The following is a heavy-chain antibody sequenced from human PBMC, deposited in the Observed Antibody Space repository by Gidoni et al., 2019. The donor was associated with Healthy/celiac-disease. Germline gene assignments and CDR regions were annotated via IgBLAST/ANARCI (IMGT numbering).Heavy chain of an antibody. V-gene: IGHV4-61*01. Sequence: QVQLQESGPGLVKPSETLSLTCTVSGGSVSSGSYYWSWIRQPPGKGLEWIGYIYYSGSTNYNPSLKSRVTISVDTSKNQFSLKLSSVTAADTAVYYCARVTVTTNYYYYYMDVWGKGTTVTVSS. CDR2: IYYSGST. J-gene: IGHJ6*03. CDR1: GGSVSSGSYY. CDR3: ARVTVTTNYYYYYMDV. D-gene: IGHD4-17*01.